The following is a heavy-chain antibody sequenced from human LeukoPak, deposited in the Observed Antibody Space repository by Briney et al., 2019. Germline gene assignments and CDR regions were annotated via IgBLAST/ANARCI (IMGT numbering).Heavy chain of an antibody. J-gene: IGHJ4*02. CDR2: IWYDRSNK. Sequence: GGSLRLSCAASGFTFSSYGMHWVRQAPGKGLEWVAVIWYDRSNKYYADSVKGRFTISRDNSKNTLYLQMNSLRAEDTAVYYCARENSGSYQALDYWGQGTLVTVSS. CDR3: ARENSGSYQALDY. D-gene: IGHD1-26*01. CDR1: GFTFSSYG. V-gene: IGHV3-33*01.